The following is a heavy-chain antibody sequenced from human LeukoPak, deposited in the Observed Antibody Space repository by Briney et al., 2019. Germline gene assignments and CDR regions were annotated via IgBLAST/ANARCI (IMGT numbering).Heavy chain of an antibody. Sequence: ASVKVSCKASGGTFSSYTISWVRQAPGQGLEWMGRIIPILGIANYAQKFQGRVTITADKSTSTAYMELSSLRSEDTAVYYCARTLDGGASSGYPFDYWGQGTLVTVSS. J-gene: IGHJ4*02. V-gene: IGHV1-69*02. D-gene: IGHD3-22*01. CDR1: GGTFSSYT. CDR3: ARTLDGGASSGYPFDY. CDR2: IIPILGIA.